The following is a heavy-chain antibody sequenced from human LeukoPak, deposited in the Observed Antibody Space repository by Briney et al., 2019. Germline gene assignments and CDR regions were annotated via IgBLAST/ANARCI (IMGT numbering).Heavy chain of an antibody. CDR1: GGSISTYY. J-gene: IGHJ4*02. D-gene: IGHD5-12*01. V-gene: IGHV4-59*08. CDR2: IHYSGTT. Sequence: SETLSLTCTVSGGSISTYYWSWIRQPPGKGLEWIGYIHYSGTTNYNPSLKNRVAISLDTSKNQFSLNLSSVTAADTAVYYCARMGGYSGYATHWGQGNLVTVSS. CDR3: ARMGGYSGYATH.